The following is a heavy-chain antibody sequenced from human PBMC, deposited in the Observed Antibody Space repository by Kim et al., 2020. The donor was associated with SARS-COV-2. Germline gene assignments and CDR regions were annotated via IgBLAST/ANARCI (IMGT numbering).Heavy chain of an antibody. Sequence: GGSLRLSCAASGFTFDDYAMHWVRQAPGKGLEWVSGISWNSGSIGYADSVKGRFTISRDNAKNSLYLQMNSLRAEDTALYYCAKGIVGATKAPGNYWGQGTLVTVSS. J-gene: IGHJ4*02. V-gene: IGHV3-9*01. D-gene: IGHD1-26*01. CDR3: AKGIVGATKAPGNY. CDR1: GFTFDDYA. CDR2: ISWNSGSI.